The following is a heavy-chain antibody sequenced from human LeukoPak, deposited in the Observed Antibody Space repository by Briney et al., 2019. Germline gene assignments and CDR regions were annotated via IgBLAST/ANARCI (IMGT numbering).Heavy chain of an antibody. CDR3: ARNIAVTGTYSYSDY. J-gene: IGHJ4*02. CDR1: GGSISGYN. Sequence: SETLSLTCTVSGGSISGYNWSWIRQSPVKGLEWIGYIYYSGSTNYNPSLKSRVTLSLDASKNQFSLKLSSVTAADTAVYYCARNIAVTGTYSYSDYWGQGTLVTVSS. V-gene: IGHV4-59*08. D-gene: IGHD6-19*01. CDR2: IYYSGST.